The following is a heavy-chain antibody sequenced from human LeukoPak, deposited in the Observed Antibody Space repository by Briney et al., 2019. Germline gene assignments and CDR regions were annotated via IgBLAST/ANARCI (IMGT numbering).Heavy chain of an antibody. Sequence: GGSLRLSSAAYGLTFSSNSMNWVRQAPGKGLEWVSSISSSSSYIYYAGSVKGRFTISRDNAKNSLYLQMNSLRAEDTAVYYCARGYIAAAQGNWFDPWGQGTLVTVSS. CDR2: ISSSSSYI. CDR3: ARGYIAAAQGNWFDP. V-gene: IGHV3-21*01. D-gene: IGHD6-13*01. CDR1: GLTFSSNS. J-gene: IGHJ5*02.